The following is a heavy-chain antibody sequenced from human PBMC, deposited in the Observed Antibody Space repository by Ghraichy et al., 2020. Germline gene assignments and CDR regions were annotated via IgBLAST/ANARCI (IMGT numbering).Heavy chain of an antibody. V-gene: IGHV3-48*03. Sequence: GGSLRLSCAASGFTFSSYEMNWVRQAPGKGLEWVSYISSSGSTIYYADSVKGLFTISRDNAKNSLYLQMNSLRAEDTAVYYCARGREQWLAFYNFDYWGQGTLVTVSS. J-gene: IGHJ4*02. CDR1: GFTFSSYE. CDR3: ARGREQWLAFYNFDY. D-gene: IGHD6-19*01. CDR2: ISSSGSTI.